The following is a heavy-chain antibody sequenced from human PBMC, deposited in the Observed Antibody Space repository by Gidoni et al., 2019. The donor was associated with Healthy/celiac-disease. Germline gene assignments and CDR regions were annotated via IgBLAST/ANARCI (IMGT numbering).Heavy chain of an antibody. V-gene: IGHV4-61*02. CDR3: ARDRDYYDSSGYYYPFRFDP. D-gene: IGHD3-22*01. CDR2: IYTSGST. J-gene: IGHJ5*02. CDR1: GGSISSGSYY. Sequence: QVQLQESGPGLVKPSQTLSLTCTVSGGSISSGSYYWGWIRQPAGKGLEWIGRIYTSGSTNYNPSLKSRVTISVDTSKNQFSLKLSSVTAADTAVYYCARDRDYYDSSGYYYPFRFDPWGQGTLVTVSS.